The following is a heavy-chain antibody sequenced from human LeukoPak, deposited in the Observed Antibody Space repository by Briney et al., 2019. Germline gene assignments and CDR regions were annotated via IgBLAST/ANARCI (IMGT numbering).Heavy chain of an antibody. CDR2: IYTSGST. Sequence: SETLSLTCTVSGGSISSYYWSWIRQPPGKGLERIGYIYTSGSTNYNPSLKSRVTISVDTSKNQFSLKLSSVTAADTAVYYCASGRTYDYVWGSSYFDYWGQGTLVTVSS. J-gene: IGHJ4*02. D-gene: IGHD3-16*01. CDR3: ASGRTYDYVWGSSYFDY. V-gene: IGHV4-4*09. CDR1: GGSISSYY.